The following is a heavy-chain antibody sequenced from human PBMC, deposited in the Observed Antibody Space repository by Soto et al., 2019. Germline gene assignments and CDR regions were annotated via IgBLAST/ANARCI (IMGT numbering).Heavy chain of an antibody. J-gene: IGHJ3*02. D-gene: IGHD3-22*01. CDR2: ISSSSSYI. CDR1: GVTFSSYS. V-gene: IGHV3-21*01. Sequence: VGSLRLSCAASGVTFSSYSMNWVRQAPGKGLEWVSSISSSSSYIYYADSVKGRFTITRDNDKNSLYLQMNRLRAEDTAVYYCENGRDDSSGYYYGYDAFDIWGQGTMVTVSS. CDR3: ENGRDDSSGYYYGYDAFDI.